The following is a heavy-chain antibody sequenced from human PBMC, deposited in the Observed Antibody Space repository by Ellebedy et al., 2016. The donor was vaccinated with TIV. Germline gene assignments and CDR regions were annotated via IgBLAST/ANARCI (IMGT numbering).Heavy chain of an antibody. D-gene: IGHD3-3*01. Sequence: SETLPLTXTVSGGSISNGDYYWSWIRQPPGKGLEWIGYIYYTGTTYYNPSLKGRITISVDTSKNHFSLRLRSVTAADTALYFCARETDFWSDSSYFDSWGQGILVAVSS. CDR3: ARETDFWSDSSYFDS. J-gene: IGHJ4*02. CDR1: GGSISNGDYY. CDR2: IYYTGTT. V-gene: IGHV4-30-4*01.